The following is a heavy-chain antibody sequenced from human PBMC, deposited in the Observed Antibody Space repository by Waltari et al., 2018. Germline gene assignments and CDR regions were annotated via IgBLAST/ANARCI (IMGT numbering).Heavy chain of an antibody. CDR1: GGSISSYY. CDR3: ARAEGSSWLFDY. V-gene: IGHV4-59*01. D-gene: IGHD6-13*01. Sequence: QVQLQESGPGLVKPSETLSLTCPVSGGSISSYYWSWLRQPPGKGLEWIGYIYYSGSTNYNPSLKSRVTISVDTSKNQFSLKLSSVTAADTAVYYCARAEGSSWLFDYWGQGTLVTVSS. CDR2: IYYSGST. J-gene: IGHJ4*02.